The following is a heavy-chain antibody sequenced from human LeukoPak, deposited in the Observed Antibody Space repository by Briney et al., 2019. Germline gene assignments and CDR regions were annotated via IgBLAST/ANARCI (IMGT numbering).Heavy chain of an antibody. CDR2: ISAYNGNT. CDR1: GYTFTSYG. CDR3: AKDRIMGGRYSYGYSFYYYYGMDV. D-gene: IGHD5-18*01. J-gene: IGHJ6*02. Sequence: ASVKVSCKASGYTFTSYGISWVRQAPGQGLEWMGWISAYNGNTNYAQKLQGRVTMTTDTSTSTAYMELRSLRSDDTAVYYCAKDRIMGGRYSYGYSFYYYYGMDVWGQGTTVTVSS. V-gene: IGHV1-18*01.